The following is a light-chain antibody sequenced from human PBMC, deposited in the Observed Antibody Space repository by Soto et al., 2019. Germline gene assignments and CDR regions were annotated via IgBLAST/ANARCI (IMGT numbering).Light chain of an antibody. CDR1: QSIRSW. Sequence: DIQMTQSPFTLSASVGDRVTITCRASQSIRSWLAWYQQKPGRAPKLLIYDASSLQSGVPSRFSGSGSGTEFTLTISSLQPDEFATYYCQQYNSYSSFGQGTKLEIK. V-gene: IGKV1-5*01. CDR2: DAS. CDR3: QQYNSYSS. J-gene: IGKJ2*01.